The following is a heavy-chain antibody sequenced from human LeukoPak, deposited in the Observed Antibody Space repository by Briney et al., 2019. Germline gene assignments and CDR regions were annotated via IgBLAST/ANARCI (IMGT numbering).Heavy chain of an antibody. CDR1: GGSISSYY. CDR2: IYYSGST. J-gene: IGHJ4*02. V-gene: IGHV4-59*01. CDR3: ARDFSDWSSYYTGFDY. D-gene: IGHD3-3*01. Sequence: KTSETLSLTCTVSGGSISSYYWSWIRQPPGKGLEWIGYIYYSGSTNYNPSLKSRVTISVDTSKNQFSLKLSSVTAADTAVYYCARDFSDWSSYYTGFDYWGQGTLVTVSS.